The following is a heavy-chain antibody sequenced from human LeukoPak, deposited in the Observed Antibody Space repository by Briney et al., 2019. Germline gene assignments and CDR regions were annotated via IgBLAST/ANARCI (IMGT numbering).Heavy chain of an antibody. CDR1: GFTFDDHA. D-gene: IGHD4-17*01. CDR3: AKDTDYGDYGGWFDP. J-gene: IGHJ5*02. CDR2: ISWNSGSI. V-gene: IGHV3-9*01. Sequence: GRSLRLSCAASGFTFDDHAMHWVRQAPGKGLEWVSGISWNSGSIGYADSVKSRFTISRDNAKNSLYLQMNSLRAEDTALYYCAKDTDYGDYGGWFDPWGQGTLVTVS.